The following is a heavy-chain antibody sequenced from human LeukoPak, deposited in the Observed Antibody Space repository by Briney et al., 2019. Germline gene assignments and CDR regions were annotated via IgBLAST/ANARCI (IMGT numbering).Heavy chain of an antibody. D-gene: IGHD2-15*01. CDR3: AKGTNPNIVVVVDVQFDYGMDV. Sequence: GRSLRLSCAASGFTFDDYALHWVRQAPGKGLEWVSAISWNGDNIGYADSVKGRFTVSRDNAKNSLYLQMNSLRAEDTALYYCAKGTNPNIVVVVDVQFDYGMDVRGQGTTVTVSS. CDR1: GFTFDDYA. J-gene: IGHJ6*02. CDR2: ISWNGDNI. V-gene: IGHV3-9*01.